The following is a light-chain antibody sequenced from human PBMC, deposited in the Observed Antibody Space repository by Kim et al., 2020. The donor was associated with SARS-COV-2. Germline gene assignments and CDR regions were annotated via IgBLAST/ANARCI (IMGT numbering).Light chain of an antibody. CDR3: QQSYSPVWT. CDR2: AAS. J-gene: IGKJ1*01. CDR1: QNVTTY. V-gene: IGKV1-39*01. Sequence: ASTGDRVTITCRASQNVTTYLNWYHQRPGKAPQLLILAASTLHTGVPSRFSGRGSGTDFTLTIRNLQPEDFATYYCQQSYSPVWTFGQGTKVDIK.